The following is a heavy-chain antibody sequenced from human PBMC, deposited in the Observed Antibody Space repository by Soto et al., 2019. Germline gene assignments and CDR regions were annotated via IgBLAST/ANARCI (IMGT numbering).Heavy chain of an antibody. Sequence: TGGSLRLSCAASGFTFSSYSLNWVRQAPGKGLEWVSSISSSRSDIYYADSVKGRFTIARDNAKNSLYLQMNSLRAEDTAVYYCARVLSRGIIISYSYYYGMDVGGQGTTGTVSS. J-gene: IGHJ6*02. V-gene: IGHV3-21*01. CDR2: ISSSRSDI. CDR3: ARVLSRGIIISYSYYYGMDV. CDR1: GFTFSSYS. D-gene: IGHD3-10*01.